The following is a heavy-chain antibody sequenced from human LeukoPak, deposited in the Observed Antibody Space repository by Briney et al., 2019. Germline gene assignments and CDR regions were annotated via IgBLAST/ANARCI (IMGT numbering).Heavy chain of an antibody. V-gene: IGHV1-2*02. J-gene: IGHJ3*02. CDR2: INPNSGGT. Sequence: ASVKVSCKASGYTFTGYYMHWVRQAPGQGLEWMGWINPNSGGTNYAQKFQGRVTMTRDTSISTAYMELSRLRSDDTAVYYCARDLRTMIVVVRGAFDIWGQGTMVTVSS. CDR3: ARDLRTMIVVVRGAFDI. CDR1: GYTFTGYY. D-gene: IGHD3-22*01.